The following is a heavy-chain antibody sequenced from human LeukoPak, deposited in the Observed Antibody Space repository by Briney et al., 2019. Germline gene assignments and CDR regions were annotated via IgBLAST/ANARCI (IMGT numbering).Heavy chain of an antibody. CDR1: GGTFSSYA. CDR2: IIPIFGTA. CDR3: AGDSPSAGWYGDY. J-gene: IGHJ4*02. V-gene: IGHV1-69*13. Sequence: GASVKVSCKASGGTFSSYAISWVRQAPGQGLEWMGGIIPIFGTANYAQKFQGRVTITADESTSTAYMELRSLRSDDTAVYYCAGDSPSAGWYGDYWGQGTLVTVSS. D-gene: IGHD6-19*01.